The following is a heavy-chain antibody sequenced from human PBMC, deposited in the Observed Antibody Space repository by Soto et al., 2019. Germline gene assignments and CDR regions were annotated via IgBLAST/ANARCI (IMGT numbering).Heavy chain of an antibody. J-gene: IGHJ3*02. V-gene: IGHV3-64D*06. CDR2: ISSNGGST. CDR3: VPVEGKGAFDI. CDR1: GFTFSSYA. Sequence: GGSLRLSCSASGFTFSSYAMHCVRQAPGKGLEYVSAISSNGGSTYYADSVKGRFTISRDNSKNTLYLQMSSLRAEDTAVYYCVPVEGKGAFDIWGQGTMVTVSS. D-gene: IGHD3-3*01.